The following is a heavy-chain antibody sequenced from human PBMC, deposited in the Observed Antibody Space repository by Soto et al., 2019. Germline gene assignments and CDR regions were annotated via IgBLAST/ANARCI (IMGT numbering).Heavy chain of an antibody. D-gene: IGHD2-15*01. Sequence: EVQLLESGGGLVQPGGSLRLSCAASGFTFSSYAMSWVRQAPGKGLEWVSAISGSGGSTYYADSVKGRFTISRDNSKNTMYLQMNSMIAEDTAVYYCAKASVVVVAATSFAYWGQGTLVTVSS. V-gene: IGHV3-23*01. CDR3: AKASVVVVAATSFAY. CDR1: GFTFSSYA. CDR2: ISGSGGST. J-gene: IGHJ4*02.